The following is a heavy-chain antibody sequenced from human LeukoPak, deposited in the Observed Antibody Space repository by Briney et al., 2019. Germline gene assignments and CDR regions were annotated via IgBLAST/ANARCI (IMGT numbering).Heavy chain of an antibody. V-gene: IGHV3-7*03. D-gene: IGHD2-21*02. CDR3: ASGRVTAVY. CDR2: VNQDGGEK. Sequence: GGSLRLSCAASGFTFSSSLMTWVRQAPGKGLEWVASVNQDGGEKNYVDSVKGRFTISRDNAKNSLYLQMNSLRTEDTAGYYCASGRVTAVYWGQGTLVTVSS. CDR1: GFTFSSSL. J-gene: IGHJ4*02.